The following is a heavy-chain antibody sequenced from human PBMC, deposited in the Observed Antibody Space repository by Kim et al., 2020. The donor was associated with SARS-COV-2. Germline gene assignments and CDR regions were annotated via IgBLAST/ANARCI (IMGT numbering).Heavy chain of an antibody. V-gene: IGHV1-46*01. CDR2: INPSGGST. CDR3: ARDRYYYGSGSYYNPYYYYGMDV. D-gene: IGHD3-10*01. Sequence: ASVKVSCKASGYTFTSYYMHWVRQAPGQGLEWMGIINPSGGSTSYAQKFQGRVTMTRDTSTSTVYMELSSLRSEDTAVYYCARDRYYYGSGSYYNPYYYYGMDVWGQGTTVTVSS. CDR1: GYTFTSYY. J-gene: IGHJ6*02.